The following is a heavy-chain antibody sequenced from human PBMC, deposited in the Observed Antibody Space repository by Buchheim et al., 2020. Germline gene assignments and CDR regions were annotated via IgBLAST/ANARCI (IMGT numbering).Heavy chain of an antibody. D-gene: IGHD3-16*02. V-gene: IGHV4-34*01. J-gene: IGHJ5*02. Sequence: QVQLQQWGAGLLKPSETLSLTCAVYGGSFSGYYWSWIRQPPGKGLEWIGEINHSGSTNYNPSLKSRVTISVDTSKNPFSLKLSSVTAADTAVYYCAREKGDDYVWGSYRRNWFDPWGQGTL. CDR1: GGSFSGYY. CDR3: AREKGDDYVWGSYRRNWFDP. CDR2: INHSGST.